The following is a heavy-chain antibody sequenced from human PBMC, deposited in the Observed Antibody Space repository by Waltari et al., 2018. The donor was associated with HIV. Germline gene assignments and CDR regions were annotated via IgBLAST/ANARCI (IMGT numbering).Heavy chain of an antibody. V-gene: IGHV4-34*01. CDR1: GGSFSGYY. J-gene: IGHJ5*02. D-gene: IGHD3-22*01. Sequence: QVQLQQWGAGLLKPSETLSLTCAVYGGSFSGYYWSWIRQPPGKGLEWIGEINHSGSTNYNPSLKSRVTISVDTSKNQFSLKLSSVTAADTAVYYCARGQDNITMIVVTPRVWFDPWGQGTLVTVSS. CDR3: ARGQDNITMIVVTPRVWFDP. CDR2: INHSGST.